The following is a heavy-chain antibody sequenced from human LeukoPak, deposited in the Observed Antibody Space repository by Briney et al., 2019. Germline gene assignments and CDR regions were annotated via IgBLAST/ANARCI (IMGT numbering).Heavy chain of an antibody. V-gene: IGHV3-33*01. Sequence: GGSLRLSCVASGFTFRSHGMHWVRQAPGKGLEWVAVIWYDGSNEYFADSVKGRFTISRDNAKNSLYLQMNSLRAEDTAVYYCARARDGDIGYWGQGTLVTVSS. D-gene: IGHD5-24*01. CDR1: GFTFRSHG. J-gene: IGHJ4*02. CDR2: IWYDGSNE. CDR3: ARARDGDIGY.